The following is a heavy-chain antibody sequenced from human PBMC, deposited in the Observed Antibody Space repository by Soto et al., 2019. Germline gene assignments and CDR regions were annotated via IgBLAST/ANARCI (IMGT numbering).Heavy chain of an antibody. J-gene: IGHJ6*02. CDR2: IYYSGTP. D-gene: IGHD7-27*01. CDR3: VRAGGVDV. Sequence: SETLSLTCTVSGLSISTTGYYWSWMRQHPGKGLEWIGYIYYSGTPSYNPSLRSRVDISVDTSKNQFSLRLSSVTAADTAMYYCVRAGGVDVWGQGTTVTVSS. CDR1: GLSISTTGYY. V-gene: IGHV4-31*03.